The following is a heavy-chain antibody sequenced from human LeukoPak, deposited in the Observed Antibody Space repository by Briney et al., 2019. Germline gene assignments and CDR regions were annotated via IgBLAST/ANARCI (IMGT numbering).Heavy chain of an antibody. J-gene: IGHJ5*02. CDR1: GGSISSYY. CDR3: ASERRNWFDP. Sequence: SETLSLTCTVSGGSISSYYWGWIRQPPGKGLEWIGSIYYSGSTYYNPSLKSRVTISVDTSKNQFSLKLSSVTAADTAVYYCASERRNWFDPWGQGTLVTVSS. V-gene: IGHV4-39*07. CDR2: IYYSGST.